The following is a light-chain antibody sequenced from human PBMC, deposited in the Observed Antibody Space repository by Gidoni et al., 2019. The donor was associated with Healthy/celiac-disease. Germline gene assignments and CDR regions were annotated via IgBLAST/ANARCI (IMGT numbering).Light chain of an antibody. CDR3: SSYTSSSTYV. Sequence: QSALPQPAPVSGSPGQAITISCTGTSSDVGGYNYVSWYQQHPGKAPKLMIYDVSNRPPGVSNRFSGTKAGNTASLTISGLQAEDEADYYSSSYTSSSTYVFGTGTKVTVL. V-gene: IGLV2-14*03. CDR1: SSDVGGYNY. J-gene: IGLJ1*01. CDR2: DVS.